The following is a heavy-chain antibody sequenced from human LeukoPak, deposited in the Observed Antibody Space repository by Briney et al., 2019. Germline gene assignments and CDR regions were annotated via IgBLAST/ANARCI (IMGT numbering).Heavy chain of an antibody. CDR3: ARPYYADYFGAFDI. CDR1: GGSISSSSYY. D-gene: IGHD4-17*01. Sequence: SSETLSLTCTVSGGSISSSSYYWGWIRQPPGKGLEWIGSIYYSGSTYYNPSLKSRVTISVDTSKNQFSLKLSSVTAADTAVYYCARPYYADYFGAFDIWGQGTMVTVSS. CDR2: IYYSGST. J-gene: IGHJ3*02. V-gene: IGHV4-39*01.